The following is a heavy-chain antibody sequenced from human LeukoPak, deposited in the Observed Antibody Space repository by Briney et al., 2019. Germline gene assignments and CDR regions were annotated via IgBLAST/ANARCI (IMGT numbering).Heavy chain of an antibody. J-gene: IGHJ4*02. Sequence: SQTLSLTCTVSGGSISSGSYYWSWIRQPAGKGLEWIGRIYTSGSTNYNPSLKSRVTMSVDTSKNQFSLKLSSVTAADTAVYYCAREHPVAGIYWGQGTLVTVSS. CDR2: IYTSGST. V-gene: IGHV4-61*02. CDR3: AREHPVAGIY. D-gene: IGHD6-19*01. CDR1: GGSISSGSYY.